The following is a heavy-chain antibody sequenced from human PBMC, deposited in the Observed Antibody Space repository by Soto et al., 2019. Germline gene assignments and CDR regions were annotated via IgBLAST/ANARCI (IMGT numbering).Heavy chain of an antibody. CDR1: GYTLSAYY. V-gene: IGHV1-2*07. CDR3: ARHGSAVVAAANGAWFDP. J-gene: IGHJ5*02. D-gene: IGHD2-15*01. CDR2: INPNSGVT. Sequence: ASVRVFFKAAGYTLSAYYMHWVRQAPGQGLELMGWINPNSGVTKYAHKFRGRVTITSDLYISTPYMELSSLRSDATAIYYCARHGSAVVAAANGAWFDPWGHGTLDNVST.